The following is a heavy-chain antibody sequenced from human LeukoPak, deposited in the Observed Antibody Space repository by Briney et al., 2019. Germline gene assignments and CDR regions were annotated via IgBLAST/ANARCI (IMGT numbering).Heavy chain of an antibody. Sequence: GGSLRLSCAASGFTFSSYAMSWVRQAPGKGLEWVSGISWNSGSIGYADSVKGRFTISRDNAKNSLYLQMNNLRAEDTALYYCAKEAYGSGSYYLSPWFDPWGQGTLVTVSS. V-gene: IGHV3-9*01. D-gene: IGHD3-10*01. CDR3: AKEAYGSGSYYLSPWFDP. J-gene: IGHJ5*02. CDR2: ISWNSGSI. CDR1: GFTFSSYA.